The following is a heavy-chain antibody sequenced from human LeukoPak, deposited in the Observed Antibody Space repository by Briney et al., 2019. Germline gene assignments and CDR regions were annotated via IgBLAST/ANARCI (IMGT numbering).Heavy chain of an antibody. J-gene: IGHJ4*02. Sequence: GGSLRLSCAASGFTFSDYYMSWIRQAPGKGLEWVSYISSSSSYTNYADSVKGRFTISRDNSKNTLYLQMNSLRAEDTAVYYCAKDRMVRGVMDYWGQGTLVTVSS. D-gene: IGHD3-10*01. CDR2: ISSSSSYT. CDR1: GFTFSDYY. CDR3: AKDRMVRGVMDY. V-gene: IGHV3-11*06.